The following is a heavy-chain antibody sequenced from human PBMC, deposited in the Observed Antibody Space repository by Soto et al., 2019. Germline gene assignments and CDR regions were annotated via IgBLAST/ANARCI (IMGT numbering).Heavy chain of an antibody. Sequence: QVQLVQSGAEVKKPGASVKVSCKASGYTFTSYGISWVRQAPGQGLEWMGWISAYNGNTNYAQKLQGRVTITTDTSTSTAYMELRSLRPDDPAVYYCVREGYYDSSGYQYGMDVRGQGTTVTVSS. J-gene: IGHJ6*02. V-gene: IGHV1-18*01. CDR2: ISAYNGNT. D-gene: IGHD3-22*01. CDR1: GYTFTSYG. CDR3: VREGYYDSSGYQYGMDV.